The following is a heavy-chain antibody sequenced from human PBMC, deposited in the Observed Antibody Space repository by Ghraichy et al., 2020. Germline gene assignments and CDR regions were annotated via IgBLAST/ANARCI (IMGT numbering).Heavy chain of an antibody. CDR2: IFHSGST. D-gene: IGHD3-10*01. CDR3: AFREFGESLPHY. V-gene: IGHV4/OR15-8*02. J-gene: IGHJ4*02. Sequence: SETLSLTCVVSGGSISSNNWWSWVRQPPGKGLEWIGEIFHSGSTTYSPSLESRVTISIDKSKNQFSLKLTSVTAADTAVYYCAFREFGESLPHYWGQGTLVTVST. CDR1: GGSISSNNW.